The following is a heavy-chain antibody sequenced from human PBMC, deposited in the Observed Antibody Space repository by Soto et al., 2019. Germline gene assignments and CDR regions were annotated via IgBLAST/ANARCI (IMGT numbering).Heavy chain of an antibody. CDR1: GFTFSSYA. D-gene: IGHD2-21*02. V-gene: IGHV3-23*01. Sequence: EVQLLESGGGLVQPGGSLRLSCAASGFTFSSYAMSWLRQAPGKGLEWVSTISGSGGSTHYADSVKGRFTISRDNSKNTLYLQMNSLRAEDTAVYYCAKFYGGNFAHTYTIDPWGQGTLVTVSS. CDR3: AKFYGGNFAHTYTIDP. J-gene: IGHJ5*02. CDR2: ISGSGGST.